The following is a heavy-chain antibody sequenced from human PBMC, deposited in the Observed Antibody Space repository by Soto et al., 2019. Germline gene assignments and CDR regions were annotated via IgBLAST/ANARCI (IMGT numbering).Heavy chain of an antibody. D-gene: IGHD5-18*01. CDR2: ISSIGGT. CDR3: ARDRDNYGYIDY. V-gene: IGHV3-53*01. Sequence: GGSLRLSCAASGFTVTNTYMSWVRQAPGKGLEWVSLISSIGGTDYAESVKGRFTISRDISKNMVYLQMNSLRVDDTAVYYCARDRDNYGYIDYWGQGTLVTVSS. J-gene: IGHJ4*02. CDR1: GFTVTNTY.